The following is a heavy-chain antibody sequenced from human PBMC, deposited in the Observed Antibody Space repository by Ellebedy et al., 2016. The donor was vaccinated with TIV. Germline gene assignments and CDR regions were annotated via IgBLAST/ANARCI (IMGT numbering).Heavy chain of an antibody. CDR3: ARAASGIVVVNHWGY. D-gene: IGHD3-22*01. CDR1: GFTFSSYC. V-gene: IGHV3-7*01. CDR2: IKQDGSEK. J-gene: IGHJ4*02. Sequence: PGGSLRLSCAASGFTFSSYCMSRVRQAPGKVLEWVANIKQDGSEKYYVDSVKGRFTISRDNAKNSLYLQMNSLRAEDTAVYYCARAASGIVVVNHWGYWGQGTLVTVSS.